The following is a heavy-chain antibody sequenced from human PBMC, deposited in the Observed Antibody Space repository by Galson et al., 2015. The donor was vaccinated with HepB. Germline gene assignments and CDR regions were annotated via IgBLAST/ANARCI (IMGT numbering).Heavy chain of an antibody. CDR2: TNDGGDKT. D-gene: IGHD3-16*01. CDR1: GFIFSSFA. CDR3: ARMGSYSPTGPPFDP. V-gene: IGHV3-23*01. J-gene: IGHJ5*02. Sequence: SLRLSCAASGFIFSSFAMSWVRQAPGKGLEWVSGTNDGGDKTYYADSVKGRFTTSRDDSKNTLFLQMNSLRAEDTALYYCARMGSYSPTGPPFDPWGQGTLVTVSS.